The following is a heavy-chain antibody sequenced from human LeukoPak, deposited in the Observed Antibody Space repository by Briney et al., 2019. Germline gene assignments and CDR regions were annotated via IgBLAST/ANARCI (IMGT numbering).Heavy chain of an antibody. CDR3: AKDHYYDSSGPDY. Sequence: GRSLRLSCAASGFTFDDYAMHWVRQAPGKGLEWVSTISSSGGSTFYAESVKGRFTISRDNNENTLYLQMNSLRVEDTAVYYCAKDHYYDSSGPDYWGQGTLVTVSS. CDR2: ISSSGGST. V-gene: IGHV3-23*01. D-gene: IGHD3-22*01. CDR1: GFTFDDYA. J-gene: IGHJ4*02.